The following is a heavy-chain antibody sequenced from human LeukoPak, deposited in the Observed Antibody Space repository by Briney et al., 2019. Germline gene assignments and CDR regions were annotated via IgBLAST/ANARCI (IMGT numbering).Heavy chain of an antibody. CDR3: ARGRGYSGYTRGFRY. CDR1: GGSFSGYY. D-gene: IGHD5-12*01. J-gene: IGHJ4*02. V-gene: IGHV4-34*01. CDR2: INHSGST. Sequence: PSETLSLTCAVYGGSFSGYYWSWIRQPPGKGLEWIGEINHSGSTNYNPSLKSRVTISVDTSKNQFSLKLSSVTAADTAVYYCARGRGYSGYTRGFRYWGQGTLVTVSS.